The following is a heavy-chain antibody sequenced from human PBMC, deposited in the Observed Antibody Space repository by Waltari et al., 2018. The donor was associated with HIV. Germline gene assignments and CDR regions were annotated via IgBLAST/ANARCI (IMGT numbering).Heavy chain of an antibody. J-gene: IGHJ6*02. CDR1: GYSFTDYW. V-gene: IGHV5-51*01. CDR3: GRQYCSSTSCYYEVGMDV. CDR2: IYPGDSET. D-gene: IGHD2-2*01. Sequence: EVQLVQSGAEVKKPGESLKISCQGSGYSFTDYWIAWVRQMPGKGLEWMGIIYPGDSETIYSPSFQGQVTFSADKSISTAYLQWSNLKASDTAMYYCGRQYCSSTSCYYEVGMDVWGQGTTVTVSS.